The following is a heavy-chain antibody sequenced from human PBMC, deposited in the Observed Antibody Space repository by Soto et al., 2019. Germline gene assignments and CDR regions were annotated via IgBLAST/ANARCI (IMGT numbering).Heavy chain of an antibody. CDR2: IYYSGST. J-gene: IGHJ6*03. CDR3: ARVLTGYYQYYYYYYMDV. CDR1: GGSISSYY. Sequence: SETLSLTCTVSGGSISSYYWSWIRQPPGKGLEWIGYIYYSGSTNYNPSLKSRVTISVDTSKNQFSLKLSSVTAADTAVYYCARVLTGYYQYYYYYYMDVWGKGTTVTVSS. D-gene: IGHD3-9*01. V-gene: IGHV4-59*01.